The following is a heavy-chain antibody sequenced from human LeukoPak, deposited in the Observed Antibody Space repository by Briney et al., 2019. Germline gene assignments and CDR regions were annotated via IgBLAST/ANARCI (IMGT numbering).Heavy chain of an antibody. CDR1: GGSISSYY. V-gene: IGHV4-4*07. Sequence: SETLSLTCTVSGGSISSYYWSWIRQPAGKGLEWIGRIYTSGSTNYNPSLKSRVTMSVDTSKNQFSLKLSSVTAADTAVYYCARASLDYGDTRADWYFDLWGRGTLVTVSS. D-gene: IGHD4-17*01. J-gene: IGHJ2*01. CDR3: ARASLDYGDTRADWYFDL. CDR2: IYTSGST.